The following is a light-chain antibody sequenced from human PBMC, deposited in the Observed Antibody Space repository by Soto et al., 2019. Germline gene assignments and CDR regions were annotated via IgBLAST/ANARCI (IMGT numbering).Light chain of an antibody. V-gene: IGLV1-40*01. CDR2: ANS. J-gene: IGLJ1*01. Sequence: QSVLTHPPSVSGAPGQRVTISCTGSSSNIGAGYDVHWYQQLPGRAPKLLIYANSNRPSGVPDRFSGSRSGTSASLAITGLQAEDEADYSCQSYDSSLSGFYVFGTGTKLTVL. CDR1: SSNIGAGYD. CDR3: QSYDSSLSGFYV.